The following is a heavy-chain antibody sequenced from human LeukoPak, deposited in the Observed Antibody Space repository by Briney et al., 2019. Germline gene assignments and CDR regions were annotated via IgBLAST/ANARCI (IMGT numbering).Heavy chain of an antibody. CDR2: ISGYQGST. CDR3: ARSDLGTITARPFNY. V-gene: IGHV1-18*01. D-gene: IGHD5-24*01. J-gene: IGHJ4*02. CDR1: GYTFTNYG. Sequence: ASVKVSCKASGYTFTNYGITWVRQAPGQGLEWMGRISGYQGSTKYAQNFQGRVTMTIDTSTSTAYMDLRSLRSDDTAIYFCARSDLGTITARPFNYWGQGTLVAVSS.